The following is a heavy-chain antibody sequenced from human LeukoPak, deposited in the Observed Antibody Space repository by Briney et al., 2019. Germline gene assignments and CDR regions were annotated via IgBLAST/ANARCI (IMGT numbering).Heavy chain of an antibody. J-gene: IGHJ4*02. CDR2: VWYDGNNK. Sequence: PGRSLRLSCAASGFTFRSYGMHWVRQAPGKGLEWVAIVWYDGNNKYYADSVMGRFTVSIDNSKDTVSLQLNSLRAEDTAVYYCARGSGAAAGAFDYWGQGTLVTVPS. D-gene: IGHD6-13*01. CDR1: GFTFRSYG. V-gene: IGHV3-33*01. CDR3: ARGSGAAAGAFDY.